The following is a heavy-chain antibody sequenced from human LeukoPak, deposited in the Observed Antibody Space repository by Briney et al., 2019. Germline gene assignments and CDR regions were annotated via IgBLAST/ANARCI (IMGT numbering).Heavy chain of an antibody. J-gene: IGHJ4*02. D-gene: IGHD3-10*01. CDR2: IYYSGTT. CDR1: GGSISSYY. Sequence: SETLSLTCTVSGGSISSYYWSWIRQPPGKGLEWIGYIYYSGTTNYNPSLKSRVTISVDTSKNQFSLKLSSVTAADTAVYYCARDSYYYGSGSGSFDYWGQGTLVTVSS. CDR3: ARDSYYYGSGSGSFDY. V-gene: IGHV4-59*12.